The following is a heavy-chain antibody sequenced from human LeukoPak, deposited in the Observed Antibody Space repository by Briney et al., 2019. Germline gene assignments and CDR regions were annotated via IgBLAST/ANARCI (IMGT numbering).Heavy chain of an antibody. D-gene: IGHD3-3*01. J-gene: IGHJ3*02. CDR1: GYTFAGYY. V-gene: IGHV1-2*02. CDR2: INPNSGGT. CDR3: ARDGGLDAFDI. Sequence: ASVKLSCKASGYTFAGYYIHWVRQAPGQGLEWMGWINPNSGGTNYAQKFQGRVTMTRDTSISTAYMELSRLRSDDTAVYYCARDGGLDAFDIWGQGTMVTVSS.